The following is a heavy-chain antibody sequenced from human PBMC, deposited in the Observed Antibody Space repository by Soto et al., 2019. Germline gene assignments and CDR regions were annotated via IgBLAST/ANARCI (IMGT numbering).Heavy chain of an antibody. V-gene: IGHV1-69*06. CDR3: ASIVGANRVLGS. CDR1: GGTFSSYA. Sequence: QVQLVQSGAEVKKPGSSVKVSCKASGGTFSSYAISWVRPAPGQGLEWMGGIIPIFGTANYAPKFQGRVTITADKATRTGYMELSSLRSEATAVYYCASIVGANRVLGSWGQGTLVAVSS. CDR2: IIPIFGTA. D-gene: IGHD1-26*01. J-gene: IGHJ4*02.